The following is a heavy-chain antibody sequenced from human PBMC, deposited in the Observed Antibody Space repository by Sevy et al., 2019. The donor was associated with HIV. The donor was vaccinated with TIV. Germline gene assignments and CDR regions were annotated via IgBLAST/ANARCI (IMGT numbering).Heavy chain of an antibody. CDR3: VRAYSNYYYAMDV. V-gene: IGHV4-59*01. D-gene: IGHD4-4*01. Sequence: SETLSLTCTVSGTSISGYYWSWIRQPPGKGLEWIGYIYYSGRSDYNPSLKSRVTISEDTSKNQFSLKLSSVTAADTAVYYCVRAYSNYYYAMDVWGQGTTVTVSS. J-gene: IGHJ6*02. CDR1: GTSISGYY. CDR2: IYYSGRS.